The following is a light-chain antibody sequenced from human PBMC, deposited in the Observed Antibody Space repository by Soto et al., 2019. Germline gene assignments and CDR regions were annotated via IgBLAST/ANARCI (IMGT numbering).Light chain of an antibody. CDR3: QQTYSTPRT. V-gene: IGKV1-39*01. Sequence: DIQMAQSPPSLSASVGDRVTISCRASQNISNYLNWYQQEPGKAPKLLIYTTSNLQNGVPSRFSGSGSGTDFTLTITSLQPEDFATYYCQQTYSTPRTFGQGTKVDNK. CDR2: TTS. J-gene: IGKJ1*01. CDR1: QNISNY.